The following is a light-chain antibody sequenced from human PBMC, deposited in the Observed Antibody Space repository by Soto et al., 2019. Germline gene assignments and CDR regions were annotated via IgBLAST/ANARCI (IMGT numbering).Light chain of an antibody. CDR3: QQHSNSPWT. CDR1: QTISNNY. CDR2: AVS. Sequence: EIVLTQSPGTLTLSPGESAALSCRASQTISNNYLVWYRQKPGQAPRLLIYAVSSRAAGIPDRLSGSGSGTDFALTIARLEPEDSAVYYCQQHSNSPWTFGQATTVEI. V-gene: IGKV3-20*01. J-gene: IGKJ1*01.